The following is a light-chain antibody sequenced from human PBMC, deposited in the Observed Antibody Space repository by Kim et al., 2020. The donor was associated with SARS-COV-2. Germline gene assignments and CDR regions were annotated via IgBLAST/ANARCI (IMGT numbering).Light chain of an antibody. CDR2: DVT. CDR3: SSYTTSTTWV. Sequence: GQPITISCTGPNSDIGGHNSASWYQQYPGKAPKLLIYDVTRRASGISNRFSGSKSGNTASLTITGLQTEDEADYYCSSYTTSTTWVFGRGTQLTVL. CDR1: NSDIGGHNS. J-gene: IGLJ3*02. V-gene: IGLV2-14*04.